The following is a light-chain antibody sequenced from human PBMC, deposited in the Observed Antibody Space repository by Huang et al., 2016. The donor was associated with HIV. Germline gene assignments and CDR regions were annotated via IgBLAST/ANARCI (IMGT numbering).Light chain of an antibody. Sequence: DIVMTQSPLSLHVTPGEPASISCRSSQSLLHSNAYNYLDWYLQKPGQSPQLVIYLSSNRALVVPDRFSGSGSVTYFTLKISRVEAEDVGIYYCMQALQTPRTFGQGTRLEIK. CDR3: MQALQTPRT. V-gene: IGKV2-28*01. CDR2: LSS. J-gene: IGKJ5*01. CDR1: QSLLHSNAYNY.